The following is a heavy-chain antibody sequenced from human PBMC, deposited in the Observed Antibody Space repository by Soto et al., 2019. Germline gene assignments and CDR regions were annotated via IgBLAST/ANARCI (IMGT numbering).Heavy chain of an antibody. Sequence: GGSLRLSCAASGFTFSSYAMHWVRQAPGKGLEWVAVISYDGSNKYYADSVKGRFTISRDNSKNTLYLQMNSLRAEDTALYYFARLNYDYVWGSYRDTFDYWGQGTLVTVSS. CDR2: ISYDGSNK. CDR1: GFTFSSYA. J-gene: IGHJ4*02. V-gene: IGHV3-30-3*01. CDR3: ARLNYDYVWGSYRDTFDY. D-gene: IGHD3-16*02.